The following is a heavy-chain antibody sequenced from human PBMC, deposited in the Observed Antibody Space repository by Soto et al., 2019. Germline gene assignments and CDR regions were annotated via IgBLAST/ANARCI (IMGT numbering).Heavy chain of an antibody. CDR1: GDSVSSNSAA. CDR3: ARGVYCSSTSCYKLYYYGMDV. D-gene: IGHD2-2*02. CDR2: TYYRSKWYN. Sequence: SQTLSLTCAISGDSVSSNSAAWNWIRQSPSRGLEWLGRTYYRSKWYNDYAVSVKSRITINPDTSKNQSSLQLNSVTPEDTAVYYCARGVYCSSTSCYKLYYYGMDVWGQGTTVTVSS. J-gene: IGHJ6*02. V-gene: IGHV6-1*01.